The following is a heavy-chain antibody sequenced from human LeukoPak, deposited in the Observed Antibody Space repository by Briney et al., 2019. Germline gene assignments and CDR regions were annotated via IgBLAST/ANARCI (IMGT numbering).Heavy chain of an antibody. J-gene: IGHJ4*01. CDR3: ARGYYYHSSGSYPYYFDY. Sequence: GASVEVSCKASGYTFTSYGISWVRQAPGQRLGWMGWINAGNGNTKYSQKFQGRVTITRDTSASTSYMELSSLTSEDTAVYYCARGYYYHSSGSYPYYFDYWGQGTLVTVSS. CDR2: INAGNGNT. D-gene: IGHD3-22*01. CDR1: GYTFTSYG. V-gene: IGHV1-3*01.